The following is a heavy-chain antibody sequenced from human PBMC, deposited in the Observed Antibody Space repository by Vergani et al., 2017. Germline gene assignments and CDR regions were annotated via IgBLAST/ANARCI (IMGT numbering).Heavy chain of an antibody. V-gene: IGHV5-51*01. CDR1: EYSFGNYW. Sequence: EVELVQSGPDMRKPGESLKISCKGSEYSFGNYWIGWVRQRPGKGLEWMGIIYPADSDTRYSPSFQGQVTISADKSISTAFLQLDSLKASDTALYYCARHTTYTDSWGQGTLVTVSS. J-gene: IGHJ4*02. CDR3: ARHTTYTDS. CDR2: IYPADSDT. D-gene: IGHD1-1*01.